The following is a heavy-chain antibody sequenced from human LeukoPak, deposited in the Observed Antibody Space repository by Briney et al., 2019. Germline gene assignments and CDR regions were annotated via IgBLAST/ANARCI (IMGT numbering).Heavy chain of an antibody. V-gene: IGHV3-21*01. CDR1: GFTFSSNI. CDR3: ARDEGNYFYY. Sequence: AESLTLSCAVSGFTFSSNIMNWVRQAQGKGLDWVASSSRNSTYIHYADSVKGRFTISRDNARNSLFLQMNSLRAEDTAIYYCARDEGNYFYYWGQGTLVTVSS. J-gene: IGHJ4*02. CDR2: SSRNSTYI.